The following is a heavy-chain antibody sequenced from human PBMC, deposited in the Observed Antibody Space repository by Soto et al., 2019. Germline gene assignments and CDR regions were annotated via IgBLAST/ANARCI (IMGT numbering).Heavy chain of an antibody. CDR3: ARDRMSGSPWGYYYYGMDV. J-gene: IGHJ6*02. D-gene: IGHD1-26*01. V-gene: IGHV1-18*01. Sequence: QVQLVQSGAEVKKPGASVKVSCKASGYTFTSYGISWVRQAPGQGLEWLGWISAYNGNTNYAQKLQGRVTMTTDTSTSTAYMELRSLRSDDTAVYYCARDRMSGSPWGYYYYGMDVWGQGTTVTVSS. CDR2: ISAYNGNT. CDR1: GYTFTSYG.